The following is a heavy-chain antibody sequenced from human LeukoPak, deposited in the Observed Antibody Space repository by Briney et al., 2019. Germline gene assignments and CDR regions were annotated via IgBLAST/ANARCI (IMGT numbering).Heavy chain of an antibody. CDR1: GFTFSSYS. D-gene: IGHD6-19*01. CDR3: ARGFKTVVYSSGPSFDY. CDR2: ISSSSSTI. Sequence: GGSLRLSCAASGFTFSSYSMNWVRQAPGKGLEWVSYISSSSSTIYYADSVKGRFTISRDNAKNSLYLQMNSLRAEDTAVYYCARGFKTVVYSSGPSFDYWGQGTLVTVSS. J-gene: IGHJ4*02. V-gene: IGHV3-48*01.